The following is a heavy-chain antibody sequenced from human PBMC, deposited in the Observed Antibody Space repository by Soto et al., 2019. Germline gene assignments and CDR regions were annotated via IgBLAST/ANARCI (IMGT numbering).Heavy chain of an antibody. Sequence: QVQLVESVGGVVQPGRSLRVSCAASGITISNYFMYWVRQAPGKGLEWVAAISHDGSNKHYSDSVKGRFTISRDNSKNTLFLQMNSLRDEDTAVYYCVAGVQYYAMGVWGQGTTVAVSS. CDR3: VAGVQYYAMGV. D-gene: IGHD4-4*01. V-gene: IGHV3-30-3*01. CDR2: ISHDGSNK. J-gene: IGHJ6*02. CDR1: GITISNYF.